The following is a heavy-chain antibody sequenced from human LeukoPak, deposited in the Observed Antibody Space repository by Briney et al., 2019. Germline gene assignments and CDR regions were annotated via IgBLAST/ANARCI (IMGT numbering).Heavy chain of an antibody. D-gene: IGHD6-19*01. Sequence: SETLSLTCTVSGGSISSYYWSWIRQPPGKGLEWIGYIYYSGSTNYNPSLKSRVTISVDTSKNQFSLKLSSVTAADTAVYYCASPPSPVAGHQCFWGQGTLVTVSS. CDR1: GGSISSYY. V-gene: IGHV4-59*01. J-gene: IGHJ4*02. CDR2: IYYSGST. CDR3: ASPPSPVAGHQCF.